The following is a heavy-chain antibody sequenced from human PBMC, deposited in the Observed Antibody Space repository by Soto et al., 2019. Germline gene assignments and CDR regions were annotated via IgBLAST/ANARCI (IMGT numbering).Heavy chain of an antibody. CDR1: GFTVSSNY. Sequence: PGGSLRLSCAASGFTVSSNYMSWVRQAPGKGLKWVSVIYSGGSTYYADSVKGRFTISRDNSKNTLYLQMNSLRAEDTAVYYCARGKDYDSSGGPGYYGMDVWGQGTTVTVSS. J-gene: IGHJ6*02. D-gene: IGHD3-22*01. CDR2: IYSGGST. CDR3: ARGKDYDSSGGPGYYGMDV. V-gene: IGHV3-66*01.